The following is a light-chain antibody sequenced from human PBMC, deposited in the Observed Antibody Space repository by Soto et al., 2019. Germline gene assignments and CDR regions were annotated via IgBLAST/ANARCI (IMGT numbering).Light chain of an antibody. CDR2: WAS. J-gene: IGKJ4*01. Sequence: DIVMTQSPDSLAVSLGERATLNCKCTQSVLSSSNNKNYLAWYQQRPGQPPKLLIYWASTRVSGVPDRFSGSGSVTDFTLTITSLQAEDVAVYFCQQYYSSPLTLGGGTKVDIK. CDR1: QSVLSSSNNKNY. V-gene: IGKV4-1*01. CDR3: QQYYSSPLT.